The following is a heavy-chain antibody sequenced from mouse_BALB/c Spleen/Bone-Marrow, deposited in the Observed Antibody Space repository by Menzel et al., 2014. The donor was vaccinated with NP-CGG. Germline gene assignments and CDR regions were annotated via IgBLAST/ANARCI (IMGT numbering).Heavy chain of an antibody. Sequence: EVQGVESGGGLVQPGGSLRLSCAPSGFTFTDNYMTWVRQSPGKALEWLGFIRNKANGYTTEYSASVKGRFTISRDNSQSILYPQMNTLRAEDSATYYCARDSDWFAYWGQGTLVTVSA. V-gene: IGHV7-3*02. CDR2: IRNKANGYTT. J-gene: IGHJ3*01. CDR1: GFTFTDNY. CDR3: ARDSDWFAY.